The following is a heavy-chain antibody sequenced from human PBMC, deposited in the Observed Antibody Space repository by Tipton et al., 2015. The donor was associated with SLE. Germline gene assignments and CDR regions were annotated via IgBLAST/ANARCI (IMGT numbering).Heavy chain of an antibody. V-gene: IGHV4-38-2*02. CDR3: ARDGSYRLAFDI. CDR1: GYSISSGYY. Sequence: TLSLTCTVSGYSISSGYYWGWIRQPPGKGLEWIGEINHSGSTNYNPSLKSRVTISVDTSKNQFSLKLSSVTVADTAVYYCARDGSYRLAFDIWGQGTMVTVSS. D-gene: IGHD1-26*01. J-gene: IGHJ3*02. CDR2: INHSGST.